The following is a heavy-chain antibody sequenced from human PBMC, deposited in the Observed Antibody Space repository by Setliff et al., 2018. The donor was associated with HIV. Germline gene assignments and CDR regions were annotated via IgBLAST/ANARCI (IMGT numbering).Heavy chain of an antibody. CDR2: IYTSGST. CDR3: ARSRLHYYDSSGYYPSYFDY. CDR1: GGSISSYY. V-gene: IGHV4-4*07. Sequence: KPSETLSLTCTVSGGSISSYYWSWIRQPAGKGLEWIGRIYTSGSTNYNPSLRSRVSMSIDTSKNQFSLKLSSATAADTAVYYCARSRLHYYDSSGYYPSYFDYWGQGALVTVSS. D-gene: IGHD3-22*01. J-gene: IGHJ4*02.